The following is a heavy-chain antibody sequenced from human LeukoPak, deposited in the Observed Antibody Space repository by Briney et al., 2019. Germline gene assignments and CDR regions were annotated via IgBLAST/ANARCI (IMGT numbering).Heavy chain of an antibody. J-gene: IGHJ3*02. CDR2: IHYSGNT. V-gene: IGHV4-39*01. CDR3: ARHSRSSDAFDI. CDR1: GGSISSSSYY. D-gene: IGHD1-14*01. Sequence: SETLSLTCTVSGGSISSSSYYWAWIRQPPGKGLEWIGSIHYSGNTYYNPSLKSRVTRSVGTSKNQFSLRLSAVTDADTAVYYCARHSRSSDAFDIWGQGTMVTVSS.